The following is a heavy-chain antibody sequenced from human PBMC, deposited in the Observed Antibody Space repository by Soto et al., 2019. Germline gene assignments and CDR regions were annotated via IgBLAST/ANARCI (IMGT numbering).Heavy chain of an antibody. CDR1: GFTVSSNY. CDR3: ARAYYGDYGYY. CDR2: IYSGGST. D-gene: IGHD4-17*01. J-gene: IGHJ4*02. V-gene: IGHV3-53*04. Sequence: GGSLRLSCAASGFTVSSNYMSWVRQAPGKGLEWVSVIYSGGSTYYADSVKGRFTISRHNSKNTLYLQMNGLRAEDTAVYYCARAYYGDYGYYWGQGTLVTVSS.